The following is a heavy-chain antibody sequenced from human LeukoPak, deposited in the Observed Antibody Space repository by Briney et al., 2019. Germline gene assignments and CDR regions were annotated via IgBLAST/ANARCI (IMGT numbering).Heavy chain of an antibody. CDR2: IHHSGNS. CDR3: TRGHWGLQS. J-gene: IGHJ5*02. D-gene: IGHD7-27*01. Sequence: SETLSLTCTVSGASVTDYYWSWIRQSPGKGLEWISYIHHSGNSDYNPSLRSRVTTSLDTSKSQFSLNLISVTAADAAVYYCTRGHWGLQSWSQGTLVTVSS. V-gene: IGHV4-59*02. CDR1: GASVTDYY.